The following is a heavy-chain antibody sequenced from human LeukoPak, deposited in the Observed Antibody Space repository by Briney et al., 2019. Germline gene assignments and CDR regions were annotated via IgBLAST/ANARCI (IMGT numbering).Heavy chain of an antibody. V-gene: IGHV3-23*01. J-gene: IGHJ4*02. CDR2: ISGSGGST. CDR3: AKSLIIHSNYFDY. Sequence: TGGSLRLSCAASGFTFSSYAMSWVRQAPGKWLEWVSAISGSGGSTYYADSVKGRFTISRDNSKNTLYLQMNSLRAEDTAVYYCAKSLIIHSNYFDYWGQGTLVTVSS. CDR1: GFTFSSYA. D-gene: IGHD3-3*01.